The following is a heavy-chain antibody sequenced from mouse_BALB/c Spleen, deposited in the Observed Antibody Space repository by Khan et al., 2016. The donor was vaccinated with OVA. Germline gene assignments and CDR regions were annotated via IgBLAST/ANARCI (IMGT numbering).Heavy chain of an antibody. D-gene: IGHD1-1*01. J-gene: IGHJ2*01. CDR1: GYSITSDYA. CDR2: ISYSGNT. V-gene: IGHV3-2*02. CDR3: ARIYGGDFDY. Sequence: EVQLQESGPGLVKPSQSLSLTCTVTGYSITSDYAWNWIRQFPGNKLEWMGHISYSGNTKYNPSLKSRISITRDKSKNKFFLQLNSVTTEDTATYYCARIYGGDFDYWGQGTTLTVSS.